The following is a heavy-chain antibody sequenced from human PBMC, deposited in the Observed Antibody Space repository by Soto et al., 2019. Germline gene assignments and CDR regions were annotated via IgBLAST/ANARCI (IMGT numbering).Heavy chain of an antibody. CDR3: AKVPRGDYGMDF. V-gene: IGHV3-30*18. J-gene: IGHJ6*02. CDR1: GFTFSSYG. CDR2: ISYDGSNK. D-gene: IGHD1-26*01. Sequence: QVQLVESGGGVVQPGRSLRLSCAASGFTFSSYGMHWVRQAPGKGLEWVAVISYDGSNKYYADSVKGRFTISRDNSKNTLYLQMNSLRAEDTAVYYCAKVPRGDYGMDFWGQGTTVTVSS.